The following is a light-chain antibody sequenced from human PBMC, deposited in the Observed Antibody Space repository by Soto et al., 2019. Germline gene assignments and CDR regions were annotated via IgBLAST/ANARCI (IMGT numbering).Light chain of an antibody. Sequence: QSVLTQPPSASGTPGQRFPISCSGSSSDIGSSYVYWYRQLPGTAPKLLIYANNQRPSGVPDRFSGSKSGTSASLAISGLRSEDEADFYCAAWDDSLSGWVFGGGTKLTVL. V-gene: IGLV1-47*02. CDR2: ANN. CDR1: SSDIGSSY. J-gene: IGLJ3*02. CDR3: AAWDDSLSGWV.